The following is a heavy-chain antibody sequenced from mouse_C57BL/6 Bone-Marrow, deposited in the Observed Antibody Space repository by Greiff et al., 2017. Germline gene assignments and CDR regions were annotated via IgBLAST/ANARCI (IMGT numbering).Heavy chain of an antibody. CDR3: ARGSSYAYYYAKDY. V-gene: IGHV1-72*01. J-gene: IGHJ4*01. CDR2: IDPNSGGT. Sequence: VKQSCKASGYTFTSYWMHWVKQRPGRGLEWIGRIDPNSGGTKYNEKFKSKATLTVDKPSSTAYMQLSSLTSEDSAVYYCARGSSYAYYYAKDYWGQGTSVTVSS. CDR1: GYTFTSYW. D-gene: IGHD1-1*01.